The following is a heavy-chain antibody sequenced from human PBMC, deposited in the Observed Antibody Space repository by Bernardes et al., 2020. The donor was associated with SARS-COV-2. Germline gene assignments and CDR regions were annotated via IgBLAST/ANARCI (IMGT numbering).Heavy chain of an antibody. J-gene: IGHJ4*02. CDR2: ISAGGNK. V-gene: IGHV3-23*01. Sequence: GGSLRLSCAASGFTFSAYAMSWVRQAPGKGQEWVSSISAGGNKYYADSVEGRFTISRDNSKNIVYLQMNSLKAEDTAVYYCAKDCLANIAVPDYFDYWGQGTLVTVSS. D-gene: IGHD6-19*01. CDR3: AKDCLANIAVPDYFDY. CDR1: GFTFSAYA.